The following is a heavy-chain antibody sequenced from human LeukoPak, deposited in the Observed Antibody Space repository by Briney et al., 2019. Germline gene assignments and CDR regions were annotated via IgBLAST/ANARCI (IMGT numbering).Heavy chain of an antibody. CDR1: GFTFSSYG. CDR3: AKLSEIVVVVGACDY. J-gene: IGHJ4*02. Sequence: GGPLRLSCAASGFTFSSYGMHWVRQAPGKGLEWVTFIRNDQSDKYYADSVKGRFTISRDNSKNTLYLQMNSLRPEDTAVYSCAKLSEIVVVVGACDYWGQGTLVTVSS. D-gene: IGHD2-15*01. CDR2: IRNDQSDK. V-gene: IGHV3-30*02.